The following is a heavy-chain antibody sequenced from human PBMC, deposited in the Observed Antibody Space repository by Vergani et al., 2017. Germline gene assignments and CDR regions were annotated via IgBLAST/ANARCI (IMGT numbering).Heavy chain of an antibody. Sequence: QVQLVESGGGVVQPGRSLRLSCAASGFTFSSYAMHWVRQAPGKGLEWVAVISYDGSNKYYADSVKGRFTIPRDNSKNTLYLQMNSLRAEDTAVYYCARDPSSGHWGQGTLVTVSS. CDR3: ARDPSSGH. CDR1: GFTFSSYA. J-gene: IGHJ4*02. D-gene: IGHD3-22*01. CDR2: ISYDGSNK. V-gene: IGHV3-30-3*01.